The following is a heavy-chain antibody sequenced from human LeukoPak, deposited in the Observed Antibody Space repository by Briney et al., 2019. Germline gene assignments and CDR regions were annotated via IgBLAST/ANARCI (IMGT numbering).Heavy chain of an antibody. Sequence: PGXSXXLXXAXXGFAFDDYXMSWVRQAPGKGLEWVSGINWNGGSTDYGDSVKGRFTISRDKAKNYVYMKMNSLRAGDTALYYCARAGDYYDSSGYLFDYWGQGTLVTVSS. CDR3: ARAGDYYDSSGYLFDY. D-gene: IGHD3-22*01. CDR2: INWNGGST. J-gene: IGHJ4*02. V-gene: IGHV3-20*03. CDR1: GFAFDDYX.